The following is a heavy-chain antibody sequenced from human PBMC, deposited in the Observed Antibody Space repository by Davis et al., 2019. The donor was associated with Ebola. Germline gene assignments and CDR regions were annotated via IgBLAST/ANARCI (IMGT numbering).Heavy chain of an antibody. CDR2: IYHSGST. D-gene: IGHD5-12*01. CDR1: GGSISSSNW. CDR3: ARDAISSGYAS. V-gene: IGHV4-4*02. Sequence: ETLSLTCAVSGGSISSSNWWSWVRQPPGKGLEWIGEIYHSGSTNYNPSLKRRVTISVDKSKNQFSLKLSSVTAADTAVYYCARDAISSGYASWGQGTLVTVSS. J-gene: IGHJ5*02.